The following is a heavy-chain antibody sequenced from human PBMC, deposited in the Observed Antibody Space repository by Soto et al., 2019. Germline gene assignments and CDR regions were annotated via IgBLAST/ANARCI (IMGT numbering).Heavy chain of an antibody. V-gene: IGHV2-26*02. CDR1: GFSLSNGKVG. J-gene: IGHJ6*03. CDR3: ARILFGRSVAGGYFYMDV. D-gene: IGHD6-19*01. CDR2: IFSNDEK. Sequence: SGPTLVNPTETLTLTCTVSGFSLSNGKVGVSWVRQPPGKALEWLAHIFSNDEKSYRTSLKSRLTISEDTSKSQVVLTMTNVDPVDTATYYCARILFGRSVAGGYFYMDVWGKGTTVTVSS.